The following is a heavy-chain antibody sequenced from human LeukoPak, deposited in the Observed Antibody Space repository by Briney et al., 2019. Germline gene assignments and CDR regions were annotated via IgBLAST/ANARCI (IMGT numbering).Heavy chain of an antibody. J-gene: IGHJ5*02. CDR2: INPNSGGT. Sequence: ASMKVSCKASGYTLSGYYIFWVRRAPGQGLEWMGWINPNSGGTNYAPEFQGRLTMTRDTSITTAYMELSTLGSDDTAVYYCALIGDHAWFDPWGQGTLVTVSS. CDR3: ALIGDHAWFDP. D-gene: IGHD3-10*01. V-gene: IGHV1-2*02. CDR1: GYTLSGYY.